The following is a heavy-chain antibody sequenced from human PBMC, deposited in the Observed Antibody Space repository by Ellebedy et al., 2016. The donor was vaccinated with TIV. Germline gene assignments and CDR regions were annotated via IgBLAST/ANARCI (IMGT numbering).Heavy chain of an antibody. Sequence: AASVKVSCTASGYTFTNYFMHWVRQAPGQGLEWIGLINPTSGSTTYAQKFQDRVTMTRGTSTSTVYMMLSSLRSEDTAVYYCARGNIVGATGKYDYWGQGALVTVSA. V-gene: IGHV1-46*01. J-gene: IGHJ4*02. CDR2: INPTSGST. CDR1: GYTFTNYF. CDR3: ARGNIVGATGKYDY. D-gene: IGHD1-26*01.